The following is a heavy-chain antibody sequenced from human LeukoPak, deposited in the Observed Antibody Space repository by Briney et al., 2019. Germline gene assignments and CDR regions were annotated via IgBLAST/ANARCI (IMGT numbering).Heavy chain of an antibody. V-gene: IGHV4-4*07. CDR3: AREVPLVPAASLFAPLYYYYMDV. D-gene: IGHD2-2*01. CDR2: IYTSGST. Sequence: SQTLSLTCTVSGGSISGYYWSWIRQPAGKGLEWIGRIYTSGSTNYNPSLKSRVTMSVDTSKNQFSLKVSSVTAADTAVYYCAREVPLVPAASLFAPLYYYYMDVWGKGTTVTVSS. J-gene: IGHJ6*03. CDR1: GGSISGYY.